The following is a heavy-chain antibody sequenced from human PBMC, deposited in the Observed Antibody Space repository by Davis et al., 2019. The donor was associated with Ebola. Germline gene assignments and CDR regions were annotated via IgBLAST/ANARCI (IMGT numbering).Heavy chain of an antibody. CDR2: ISGYNGKT. CDR3: ARADPGDPEDY. CDR1: GYTFRNYY. J-gene: IGHJ4*02. V-gene: IGHV1-18*04. Sequence: ASVKVSCKASGYTFRNYYMHWVRQAPGQGLEWMGWISGYNGKTDYAQIVQGRVSMTVDTSTSTAYMELRSLRSDDTAVYFCARADPGDPEDYWGQGTVVTVSS.